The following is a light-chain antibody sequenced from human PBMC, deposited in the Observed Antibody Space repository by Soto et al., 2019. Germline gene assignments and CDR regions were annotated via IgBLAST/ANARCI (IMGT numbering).Light chain of an antibody. J-gene: IGLJ2*01. CDR3: QSYDTSLSGFVV. CDR1: NSNIGAGYD. Sequence: QSVLTQPPSVSGAPGQRVTISCTGSNSNIGAGYDVHWYQQLPGTAPKLLIYGNSNRPSGVPDRFSGSKSGTSASLAMTGLQAEDEADYYCQSYDTSLSGFVVFGGGTKVTVL. V-gene: IGLV1-40*01. CDR2: GNS.